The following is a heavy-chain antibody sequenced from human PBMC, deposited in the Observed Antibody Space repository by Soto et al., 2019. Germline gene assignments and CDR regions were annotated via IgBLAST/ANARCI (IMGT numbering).Heavy chain of an antibody. CDR1: GGSISSSSYY. D-gene: IGHD3-9*01. J-gene: IGHJ4*02. CDR2: IYYSGST. Sequence: SETLSLTCTVSGGSISSSSYYWGWIRQPPGKGLEWIGSIYYSGSTYYNPSLKSRVTISVDTSKNQFSLKLSSVTAADTAVYYCARLPYSHSHVLRYFDWSTHIDYWGQGTLVTVSS. V-gene: IGHV4-39*01. CDR3: ARLPYSHSHVLRYFDWSTHIDY.